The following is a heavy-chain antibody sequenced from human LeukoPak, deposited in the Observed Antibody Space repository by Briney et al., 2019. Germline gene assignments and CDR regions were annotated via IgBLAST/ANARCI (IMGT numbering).Heavy chain of an antibody. CDR2: FNPSGGST. Sequence: ASVKVSCKASGYTFTFTSYFMHWVRQAPGQGLGWMGIFNPSGGSTTYAQRFQDRVTMTSDTSTSTVYMELSSLRSEDTAVYYCARGLIGSYYNFDYWGQGTLVTVSS. CDR3: ARGLIGSYYNFDY. J-gene: IGHJ4*02. V-gene: IGHV1-46*01. D-gene: IGHD1-26*01. CDR1: GYTFTFTSYF.